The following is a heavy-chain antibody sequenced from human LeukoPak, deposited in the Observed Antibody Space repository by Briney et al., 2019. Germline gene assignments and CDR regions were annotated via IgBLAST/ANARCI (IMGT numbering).Heavy chain of an antibody. J-gene: IGHJ6*03. CDR2: IYPGDSET. Sequence: GESLKISCKGSGYSFTSYWIGWVRQMPGKGLEWMGIIYPGDSETRYSPSFQGQVTISADKSISTAYLQWSSLKASDTAMYYCAREYADTAMAPFYYYYMDVWGKGTTVTVSS. D-gene: IGHD5-18*01. CDR3: AREYADTAMAPFYYYYMDV. CDR1: GYSFTSYW. V-gene: IGHV5-51*01.